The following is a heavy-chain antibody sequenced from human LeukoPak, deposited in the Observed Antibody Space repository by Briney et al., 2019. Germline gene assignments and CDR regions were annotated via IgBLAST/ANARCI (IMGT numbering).Heavy chain of an antibody. V-gene: IGHV3-21*01. J-gene: IGHJ5*02. CDR2: ISSSSSYI. CDR3: ARDRGDMVRGVIRENNWFDP. CDR1: GFTFSSYS. D-gene: IGHD3-10*01. Sequence: GGPLRLSCAASGFTFSSYSMNWVRQAPGKGLEWVSSISSSSSYIYYADSVKGRFTISRDNAKNSLYLQMNSLRAEDTAVYYCARDRGDMVRGVIRENNWFDPWGQGTLVTVSS.